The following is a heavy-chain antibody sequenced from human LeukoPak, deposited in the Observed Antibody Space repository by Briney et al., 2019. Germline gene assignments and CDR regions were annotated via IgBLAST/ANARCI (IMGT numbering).Heavy chain of an antibody. CDR3: TTLRGASFSFDP. CDR1: GFTFSDSA. Sequence: GGSLRLSCAASGFTFSDSAIHWVRQASGKGLEWVGRIKNKANSYATAYAASVKGRFAIFRDDSRNTAYLQMNSLKTEDTAMYYCTTLRGASFSFDPWGQGTLVTASS. D-gene: IGHD1-26*01. V-gene: IGHV3-73*01. CDR2: IKNKANSYAT. J-gene: IGHJ5*02.